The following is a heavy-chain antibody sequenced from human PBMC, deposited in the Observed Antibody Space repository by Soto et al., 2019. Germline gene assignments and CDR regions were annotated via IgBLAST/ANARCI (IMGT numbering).Heavy chain of an antibody. V-gene: IGHV5-51*01. D-gene: IGHD3-9*01. Sequence: GDSLRISCKGCGYSFTSYLIGWVRQMPGKGLEWMGIIYPGDSDTRYSPSFQGQVTISADKSISTAYLQWSSLKASDTAMYYCARRDILTGYYTYWGQGTLVTVSS. CDR2: IYPGDSDT. CDR1: GYSFTSYL. CDR3: ARRDILTGYYTY. J-gene: IGHJ4*02.